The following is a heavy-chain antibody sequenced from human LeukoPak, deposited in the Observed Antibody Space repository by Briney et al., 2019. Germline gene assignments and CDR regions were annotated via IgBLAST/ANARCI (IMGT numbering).Heavy chain of an antibody. CDR1: GYTFSSYS. V-gene: IGHV3-21*01. CDR2: ISVGSNYI. CDR3: ARLRRNSDRSGYYYYYDY. Sequence: GGSLRHSCAASGYTFSSYSINWVRQAPGKGLEWVSSISVGSNYIYYADSVRGRFSISRDDARNSLYLQMDSLRGDDTAVYYCARLRRNSDRSGYYYYYDYWGQGTLVTVSS. D-gene: IGHD3-22*01. J-gene: IGHJ4*02.